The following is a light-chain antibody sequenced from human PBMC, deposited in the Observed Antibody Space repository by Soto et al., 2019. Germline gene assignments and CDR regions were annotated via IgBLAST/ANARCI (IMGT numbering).Light chain of an antibody. V-gene: IGKV1-17*02. CDR1: HGIRDD. CDR3: IQYYSHPPWT. CDR2: AAS. Sequence: DIQMTQSPSSLSASVGDRVTITCRASHGIRDDLNWYQQKPGKAPKRLIYAASSLQSGVPSRFSGSGSEKEFTLTIRDLQPQDFATYYYIQYYSHPPWTFGQGPKVEI. J-gene: IGKJ1*01.